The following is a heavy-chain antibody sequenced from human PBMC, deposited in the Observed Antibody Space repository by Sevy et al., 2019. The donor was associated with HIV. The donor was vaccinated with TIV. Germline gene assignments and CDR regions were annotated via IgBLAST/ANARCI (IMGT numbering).Heavy chain of an antibody. V-gene: IGHV3-33*01. D-gene: IGHD4-4*01. J-gene: IGHJ6*02. CDR2: IWYDGSDT. Sequence: GGSLRLSCAASGFIFSNHGMHWVRQAPGKGLEWVARIWYDGSDTYYGESVKGRFTNSRDNSKNTVDLQMNSLRVEDTAVYYCARDVDSNYDGIDAWGQGTTVTVSS. CDR1: GFIFSNHG. CDR3: ARDVDSNYDGIDA.